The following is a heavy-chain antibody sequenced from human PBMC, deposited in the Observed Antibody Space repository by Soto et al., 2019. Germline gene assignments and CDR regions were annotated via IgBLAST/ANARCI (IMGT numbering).Heavy chain of an antibody. Sequence: VQLVQSGAEVKKPGASVKVSCKASGYTFTGYYMHWVRQAPGQGLEWMGWINPNSGGTNYAQKFQGRLTMTRDTYISTAYLELSRLRSDDAAVYYCARDLLPYIAVAGKGAFYIWGQGTMVTVSS. CDR2: INPNSGGT. D-gene: IGHD6-19*01. V-gene: IGHV1-2*02. CDR3: ARDLLPYIAVAGKGAFYI. J-gene: IGHJ3*02. CDR1: GYTFTGYY.